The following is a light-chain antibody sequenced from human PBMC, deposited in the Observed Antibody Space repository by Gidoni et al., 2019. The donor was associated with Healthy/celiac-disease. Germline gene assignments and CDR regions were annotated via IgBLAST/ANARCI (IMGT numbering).Light chain of an antibody. Sequence: SYVLTQPPSVSVAPGKTARITCGGNNIGSKSVHWYQQKPGQAPVLVIYYDSDRPSGIPERFSGSNSGNTATLTISRVEAGDEADYYSQVWDSSSDHVVFGGGTKLTVL. V-gene: IGLV3-21*04. CDR1: NIGSKS. CDR3: QVWDSSSDHVV. CDR2: YDS. J-gene: IGLJ2*01.